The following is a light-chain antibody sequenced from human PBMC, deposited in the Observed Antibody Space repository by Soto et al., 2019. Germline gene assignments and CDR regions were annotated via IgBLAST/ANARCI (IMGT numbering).Light chain of an antibody. J-gene: IGKJ1*01. Sequence: EIVLTQSPATLSLSPGERATLSCRASQSVSSNKLAWYQQKPGQAPRLLIYAASSRATGIPGRFSGSGSGTDFTLTINRLEPEDFAVYYCQDYGTSWTFGQGTKVDIK. CDR2: AAS. CDR1: QSVSSNK. V-gene: IGKV3-20*01. CDR3: QDYGTSWT.